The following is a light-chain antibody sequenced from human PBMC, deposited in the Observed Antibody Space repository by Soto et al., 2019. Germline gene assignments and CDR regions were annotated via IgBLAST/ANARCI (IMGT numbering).Light chain of an antibody. CDR2: EVS. Sequence: QSALTKPASVNGSPGQSITISCTGTSSDVGSYNLVSWYQQHPGKAPKLMIYEVSKRPSGVSNRFSGSKSGNTASLTVSGLQAEDEADYYCCSYAGSSTFEVIVFGTGTKVTVL. CDR1: SSDVGSYNL. V-gene: IGLV2-23*02. J-gene: IGLJ1*01. CDR3: CSYAGSSTFEVIV.